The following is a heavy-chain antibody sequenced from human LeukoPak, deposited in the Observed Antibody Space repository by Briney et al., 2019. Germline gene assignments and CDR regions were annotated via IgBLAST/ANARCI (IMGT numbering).Heavy chain of an antibody. CDR3: ARGAGSGSHCLDY. D-gene: IGHD3-10*01. Sequence: ASVTVSCKASGYTFTSDYMHWVRQAPGQGREWMGWINPNSGGTNYAQKFQGRVTMTRDTSISTAYMELSRLRSDDTAVYYCARGAGSGSHCLDYWGQGTLVTVSS. V-gene: IGHV1-2*02. J-gene: IGHJ4*02. CDR1: GYTFTSDY. CDR2: INPNSGGT.